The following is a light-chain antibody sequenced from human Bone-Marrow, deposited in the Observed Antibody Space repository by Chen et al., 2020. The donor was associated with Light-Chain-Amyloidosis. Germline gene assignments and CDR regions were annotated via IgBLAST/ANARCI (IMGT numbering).Light chain of an antibody. J-gene: IGLJ2*01. Sequence: SYDLTQPPSVSVSPGQTARITCSGDDLPTKYAYWYQQKPGQAPVLVIHRDTKRPSGISERFSGSSSGTTATLTISGVQAEDEADYHCQSADSSGTYEVIFGGGTKLTVL. CDR2: RDT. CDR3: QSADSSGTYEVI. CDR1: DLPTKY. V-gene: IGLV3-25*03.